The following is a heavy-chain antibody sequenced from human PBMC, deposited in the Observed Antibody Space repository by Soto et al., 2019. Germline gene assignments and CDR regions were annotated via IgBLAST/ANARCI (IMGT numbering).Heavy chain of an antibody. Sequence: PSETLSLTCDVCGGSFSGYYWSWIRQSPGKGLEWIGQIKHSGGTNYNPLLKSRVTISVDTPRNQFSLKLSSVTAADTAVYFCARTYYYRSGTYFAWFDPWGQGTLVTVSS. D-gene: IGHD3-10*01. CDR2: IKHSGGT. V-gene: IGHV4-34*01. CDR1: GGSFSGYY. J-gene: IGHJ5*02. CDR3: ARTYYYRSGTYFAWFDP.